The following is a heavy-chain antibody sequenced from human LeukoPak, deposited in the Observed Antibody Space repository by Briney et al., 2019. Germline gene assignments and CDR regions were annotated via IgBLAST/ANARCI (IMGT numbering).Heavy chain of an antibody. CDR2: ISAYNGNT. V-gene: IGHV1-18*01. CDR1: GYTFTSYG. Sequence: ASVKVSCKASGYTFTSYGISWVRQAPGQGLEWMGWISAYNGNTNYAQKLQGSVTMTTDTSTSTAYMELRSLRSDDTAVYYCARYYYDSSGYHNYFDYWGQGTLVTVSS. CDR3: ARYYYDSSGYHNYFDY. J-gene: IGHJ4*02. D-gene: IGHD3-22*01.